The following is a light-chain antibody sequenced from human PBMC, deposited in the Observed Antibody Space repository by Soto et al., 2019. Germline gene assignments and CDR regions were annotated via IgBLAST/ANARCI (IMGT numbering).Light chain of an antibody. Sequence: QSALTQPPSASGSPGQSVTISCTGTSSDIGGYNYVSWYQQHPGRSPKLMIYEVSQRPSGVPDRFSGSKSGNTASLTVSGLQAEDEADYYCGSYAGNNELVFGGGTKLTVL. CDR3: GSYAGNNELV. CDR1: SSDIGGYNY. J-gene: IGLJ2*01. CDR2: EVS. V-gene: IGLV2-8*01.